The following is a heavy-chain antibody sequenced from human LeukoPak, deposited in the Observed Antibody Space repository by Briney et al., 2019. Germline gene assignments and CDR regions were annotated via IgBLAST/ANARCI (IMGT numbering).Heavy chain of an antibody. CDR1: GYMFTLYY. V-gene: IGHV1-2*02. CDR3: ARVVAVTGTPVYYMDV. J-gene: IGHJ6*03. Sequence: ASVSVSCKASGYMFTLYYMHWVRQAPGQGLEWMGWINPNSGGKNYAQKFQGRVTMTRDTSISTAYMDLNRLRSDDTAVYYCARVVAVTGTPVYYMDVWGKGTSVTVSS. CDR2: INPNSGGK. D-gene: IGHD6-19*01.